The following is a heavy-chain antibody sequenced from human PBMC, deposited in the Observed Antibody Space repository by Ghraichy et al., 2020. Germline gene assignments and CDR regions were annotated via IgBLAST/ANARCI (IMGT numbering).Heavy chain of an antibody. CDR1: GGSFSGYY. Sequence: GGSFSGYYWSWIRQPPGKGLEWIGEINHSGSTNYNPSLKSRVTISVDTSKNQFSLKLSSVTAADTAVYYCARGGRGYSYFDYWGQGTLVTVSS. CDR3: ARGGRGYSYFDY. D-gene: IGHD5-18*01. V-gene: IGHV4-34*01. CDR2: INHSGST. J-gene: IGHJ4*02.